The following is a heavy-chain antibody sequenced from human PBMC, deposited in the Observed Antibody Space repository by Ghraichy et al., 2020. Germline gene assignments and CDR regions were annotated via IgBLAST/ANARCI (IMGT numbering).Heavy chain of an antibody. V-gene: IGHV1-18*01. CDR1: GYTFTSYG. Sequence: ASVKVSCKASGYTFTSYGISWVRQAPGQGLEWMGWISAYNGNTNYAQKLQGRVTMTTDTSTSTAYMELRSLRSDDTAVYYCARLLQVAGTYYYYGMDVWGQGTTVTVSS. D-gene: IGHD6-19*01. CDR3: ARLLQVAGTYYYYGMDV. J-gene: IGHJ6*02. CDR2: ISAYNGNT.